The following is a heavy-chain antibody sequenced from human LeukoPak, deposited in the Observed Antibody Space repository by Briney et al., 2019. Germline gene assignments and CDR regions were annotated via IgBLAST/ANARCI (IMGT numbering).Heavy chain of an antibody. J-gene: IGHJ4*02. Sequence: GGSLRLSCAASRFTVSSNYMSWVRQAPGKGLEWVSVIYSGGSTYYADSVKGRFTISRDNSKNTLYLQMNSLRAEDTAVYYCASRLDPRDYGGSGFDYWGQGTLVTVSS. V-gene: IGHV3-53*01. CDR2: IYSGGST. D-gene: IGHD4-23*01. CDR3: ASRLDPRDYGGSGFDY. CDR1: RFTVSSNY.